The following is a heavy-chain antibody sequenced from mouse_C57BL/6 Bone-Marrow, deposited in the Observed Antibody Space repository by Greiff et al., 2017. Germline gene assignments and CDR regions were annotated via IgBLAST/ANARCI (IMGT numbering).Heavy chain of an antibody. CDR3: ARSKNWDSWFAY. Sequence: QVQLKQSGAELVRPGTSVKVSCKASGYASTNYLIEWVKQRPGQGLEWIGVINPGSGGTNYNEKFKGKATLTADKSSSTAYMQLSSLTSEDSAVYFCARSKNWDSWFAYWGQGTLVTVSA. D-gene: IGHD4-1*01. CDR1: GYASTNYL. J-gene: IGHJ3*01. V-gene: IGHV1-54*01. CDR2: INPGSGGT.